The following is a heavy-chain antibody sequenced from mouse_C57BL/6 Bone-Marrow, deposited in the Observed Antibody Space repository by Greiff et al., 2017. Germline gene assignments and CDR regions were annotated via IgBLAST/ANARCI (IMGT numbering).Heavy chain of an antibody. D-gene: IGHD1-1*01. CDR2: LNPYNGDT. J-gene: IGHJ1*03. Sequence: VQLQQSGPELVKPGASVQISCKASGYSFTGYFMNWVKQSPGQSLEWIGRLNPYNGDTFYNQKFKGKATLTVDQSSSTAHMELLSLTSEDFAVYYCERADGSRYNWYIDGWGTGTTVTVSS. CDR3: ERADGSRYNWYIDG. V-gene: IGHV1-37*01. CDR1: GYSFTGYF.